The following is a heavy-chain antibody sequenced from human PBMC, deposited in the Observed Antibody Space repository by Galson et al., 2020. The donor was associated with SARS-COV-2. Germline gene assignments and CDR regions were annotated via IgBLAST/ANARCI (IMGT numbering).Heavy chain of an antibody. D-gene: IGHD1-26*01. CDR2: IKQDGGET. Sequence: QLGESLKISCAASGFTFSSFWMSWVRQAPGKGLEWVATIKQDGGETYYVDSVEGRFTISRDNAKNSLYLQMNSLRAEYTAVYYCARVGGSNSPFGYWGQGTLVTVSS. V-gene: IGHV3-7*03. CDR1: GFTFSSFW. CDR3: ARVGGSNSPFGY. J-gene: IGHJ4*02.